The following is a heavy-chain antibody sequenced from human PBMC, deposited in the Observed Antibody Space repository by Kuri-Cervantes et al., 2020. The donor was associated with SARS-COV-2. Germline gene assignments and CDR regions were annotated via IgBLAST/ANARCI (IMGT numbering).Heavy chain of an antibody. D-gene: IGHD3-9*01. CDR3: ARVPYDILTGYYVSPIDY. CDR2: ISSSSSTI. CDR1: GFTVSSNY. Sequence: GGSLRLSCAASGFTVSSNYMSWIRQAPGKGLEWVSSISSSSSTIYYADSVKGRFTISRDNAKNSLYLQMNSLRDEDTAVYYCARVPYDILTGYYVSPIDYWGQGTLVTVSS. J-gene: IGHJ4*02. V-gene: IGHV3-48*02.